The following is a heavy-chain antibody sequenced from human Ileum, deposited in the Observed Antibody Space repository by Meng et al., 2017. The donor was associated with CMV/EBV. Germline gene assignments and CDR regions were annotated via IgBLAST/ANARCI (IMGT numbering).Heavy chain of an antibody. D-gene: IGHD5-24*01. Sequence: HVQLKQWGAGLLTPSETLSLTCAVYGGSFSGYYWSWIRQPPGKGLEWIGEINHSGSTNYNPSLKSRVTISVDMSKNQFSLKLSSVTAADTAVYYCARVPRRLTIRGYFDYWGQGTLVTVSS. J-gene: IGHJ4*02. CDR3: ARVPRRLTIRGYFDY. CDR2: INHSGST. CDR1: GGSFSGYY. V-gene: IGHV4-34*01.